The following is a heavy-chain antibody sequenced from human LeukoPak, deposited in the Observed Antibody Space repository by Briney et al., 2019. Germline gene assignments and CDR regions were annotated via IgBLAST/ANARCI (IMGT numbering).Heavy chain of an antibody. J-gene: IGHJ3*02. CDR1: GGSFSGYY. V-gene: IGHV4-34*01. CDR3: ARDRCSSTSCYDVVNAFDI. D-gene: IGHD2-2*01. CDR2: INHSGST. Sequence: SETLSLTCAVYGGSFSGYYWSWIRQPPGKGLEWIGEINHSGSTNYNPSLKSRVTISVDTSKNQFSLKLSSVTAADTAVYYCARDRCSSTSCYDVVNAFDIWGQGTMVTVSS.